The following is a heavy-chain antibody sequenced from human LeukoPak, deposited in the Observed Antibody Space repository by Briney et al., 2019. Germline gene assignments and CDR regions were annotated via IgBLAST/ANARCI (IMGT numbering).Heavy chain of an antibody. CDR2: INPSGGST. D-gene: IGHD2-2*01. Sequence: ASVKVSCTASGYTFTSYYMHWVRQAPGQGLEWMGIINPSGGSTSYAQKFQGRVTMTRDTSTSTVYMELSSLRSEDTAVYYCARESRYCSSTSCYGGFDYYHGMDVWGKGTTVTVSS. CDR1: GYTFTSYY. J-gene: IGHJ6*04. CDR3: ARESRYCSSTSCYGGFDYYHGMDV. V-gene: IGHV1-46*01.